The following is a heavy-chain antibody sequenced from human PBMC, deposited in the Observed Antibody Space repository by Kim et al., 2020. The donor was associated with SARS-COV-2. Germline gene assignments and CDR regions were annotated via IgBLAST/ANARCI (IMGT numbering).Heavy chain of an antibody. CDR3: ARETYYHDSSGSCPDY. CDR2: IKEDGSEK. Sequence: GGSLRLSCAASGFTFNSYWMSWVRQVPGKGLEWVANIKEDGSEKHYVDSVKGRFTISSDNAKNSLYLQMNSLRVEDTAIYYCARETYYHDSSGSCPDYWGQGTLVTVSS. CDR1: GFTFNSYW. V-gene: IGHV3-7*01. D-gene: IGHD3-22*01. J-gene: IGHJ4*02.